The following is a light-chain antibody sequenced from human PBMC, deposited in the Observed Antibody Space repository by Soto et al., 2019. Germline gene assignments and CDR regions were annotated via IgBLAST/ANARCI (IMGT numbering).Light chain of an antibody. CDR2: GHS. CDR1: SSNIGAGSD. CDR3: QSYDSSLSGWV. Sequence: QSVLTQPPSVSGAPGQRVTISCTGSSSNIGAGSDVHWYQQLPGTAPKLLIYGHSNRPSGVPDRFSGSKSGTSASLAITGLQAEDEADYYCQSYDSSLSGWVFGGGTQLTVL. J-gene: IGLJ3*02. V-gene: IGLV1-40*01.